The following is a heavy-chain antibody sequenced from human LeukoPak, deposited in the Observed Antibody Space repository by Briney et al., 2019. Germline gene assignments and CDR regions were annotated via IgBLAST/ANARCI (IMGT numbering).Heavy chain of an antibody. Sequence: PGGSLRLSCAASGFTFSTYGMTWVRQAPGKGLEWVSAITGSGGGTYYAASVKGRFTISRDHSKSTLYLQMNSLRAEDTAIYYCAKWDRDYGGSHYLDYWGQGTLVTVSA. CDR3: AKWDRDYGGSHYLDY. CDR1: GFTFSTYG. D-gene: IGHD4-23*01. CDR2: ITGSGGGT. V-gene: IGHV3-23*01. J-gene: IGHJ4*02.